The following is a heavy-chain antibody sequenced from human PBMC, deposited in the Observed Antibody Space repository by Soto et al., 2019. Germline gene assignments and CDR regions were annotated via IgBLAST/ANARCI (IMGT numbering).Heavy chain of an antibody. J-gene: IGHJ6*02. CDR2: ILYDGSKK. CDR1: GFTFSTYA. V-gene: IGHV3-30-3*01. D-gene: IGHD1-1*01. Sequence: QVQLVESGGGVVQPGRSLRLSCAASGFTFSTYAMHWVRQAPGKGLEWVAVILYDGSKKDYADSVKGRFNISRDNSKNTLYLQMNSLRAEDTAVYYCARVNIAWNDVGAMDVWGQGTTVTVSS. CDR3: ARVNIAWNDVGAMDV.